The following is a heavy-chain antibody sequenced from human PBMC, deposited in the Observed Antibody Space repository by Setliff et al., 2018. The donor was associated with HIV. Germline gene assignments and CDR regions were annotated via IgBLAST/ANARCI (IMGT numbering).Heavy chain of an antibody. V-gene: IGHV1-3*01. Sequence: ASVKVSCKASGYTFTSYAMHWVRQAPGQRLEWMGWINAGNGNTEYSQKFQGRVTITRDTSASTAYMDLSSLRSEDTAVYYCARHWGSGWYMAMDVWGKGTTVTVSS. CDR1: GYTFTSYA. D-gene: IGHD6-19*01. J-gene: IGHJ6*04. CDR2: INAGNGNT. CDR3: ARHWGSGWYMAMDV.